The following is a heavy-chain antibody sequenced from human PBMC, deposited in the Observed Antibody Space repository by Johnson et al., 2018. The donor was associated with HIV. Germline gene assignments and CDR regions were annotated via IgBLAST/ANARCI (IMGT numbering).Heavy chain of an antibody. CDR1: GFTFSSYG. J-gene: IGHJ3*02. D-gene: IGHD2-8*01. CDR3: AKVGPANDVLGAGDAFDI. V-gene: IGHV3-30*02. Sequence: QEQLVESGGGVVQPGGSLRLSCAASGFTFSSYGMHWVRQAPGKGLEWVAFIRYDGSNKYYADSVKGRFTISRDNSKNTLYLQMNSLRAEDTAVYYCAKVGPANDVLGAGDAFDIWGQGTMVTVSS. CDR2: IRYDGSNK.